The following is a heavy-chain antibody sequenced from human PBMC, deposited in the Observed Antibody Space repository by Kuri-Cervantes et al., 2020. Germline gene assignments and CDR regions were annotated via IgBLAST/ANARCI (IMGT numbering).Heavy chain of an antibody. Sequence: GGSLRLSCAASGFTFSDYDMSWIRQAPGKGLEWVSYITRSGITIYYADSVKGRFTISRDNAKNSLYLQMNSLRAEDTAVYYCARDRQMIYWGQGTLVTVSS. V-gene: IGHV3-11*04. CDR1: GFTFSDYD. CDR2: ITRSGITI. D-gene: IGHD3-16*01. CDR3: ARDRQMIY. J-gene: IGHJ4*02.